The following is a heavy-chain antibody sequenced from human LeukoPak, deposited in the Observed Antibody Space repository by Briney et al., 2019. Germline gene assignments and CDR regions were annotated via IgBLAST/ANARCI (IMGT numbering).Heavy chain of an antibody. Sequence: PSETLSLTCAVYGGSFSGYYWSWIRQPPGKGLEWIGEINHSGRTNYNPSLKSRVTISVDTSKNQFSLKLSSVTAADTAVYYCARGHIAVAGTASDYWGQGTLVTVSP. D-gene: IGHD6-19*01. V-gene: IGHV4-34*01. J-gene: IGHJ4*02. CDR2: INHSGRT. CDR3: ARGHIAVAGTASDY. CDR1: GGSFSGYY.